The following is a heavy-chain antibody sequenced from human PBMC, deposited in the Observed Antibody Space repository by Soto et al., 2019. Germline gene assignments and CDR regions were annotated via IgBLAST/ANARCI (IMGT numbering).Heavy chain of an antibody. D-gene: IGHD6-13*01. CDR3: ARSSSSWTGGVFDY. J-gene: IGHJ4*02. CDR2: IYYSGGT. V-gene: IGHV4-30-4*01. CDR1: GGPITSGDYY. Sequence: QVQLQESGPGLVKPSQTLSLTCTVSGGPITSGDYYWSWIRQPPGKGLEWIGYIYYSGGTYYNPSRKSRVTLSVDTSKNQFSLKLSYVTAADTAVYYCARSSSSWTGGVFDYWGQGTLVTVSS.